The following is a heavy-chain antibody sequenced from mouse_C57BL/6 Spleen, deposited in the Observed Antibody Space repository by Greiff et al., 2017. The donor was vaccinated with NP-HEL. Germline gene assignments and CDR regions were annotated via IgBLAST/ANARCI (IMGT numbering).Heavy chain of an antibody. CDR2: IYPGSGST. J-gene: IGHJ4*01. Sequence: VKLQQPGAELVKPGASVKMSCKASGYTFTSYWITWVKQRPGQGLEWIGDIYPGSGSTNYNEKFKSKATLTVDTSSSTAYMQLSSLTSEDSAVDYWARRGSKWWYAMDYWGQGTSVTVSS. CDR3: ARRGSKWWYAMDY. V-gene: IGHV1-55*01. CDR1: GYTFTSYW. D-gene: IGHD1-1*02.